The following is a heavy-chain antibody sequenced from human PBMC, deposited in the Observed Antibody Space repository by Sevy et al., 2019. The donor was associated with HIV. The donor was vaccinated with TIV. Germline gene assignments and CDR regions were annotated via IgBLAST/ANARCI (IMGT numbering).Heavy chain of an antibody. V-gene: IGHV1-18*01. D-gene: IGHD2-15*01. J-gene: IGHJ4*02. CDR3: ARDEGSIVEVAPGATGFDY. CDR2: ISAYNGNT. CDR1: GYTFTSYG. Sequence: ASVKVSCKASGYTFTSYGISWVRQAPGQGLEWMGWISAYNGNTNYAQKLQGRVTMTTDTSTSTAYMELRSLRSDDTAVYYCARDEGSIVEVAPGATGFDYWGQGTLVTVSS.